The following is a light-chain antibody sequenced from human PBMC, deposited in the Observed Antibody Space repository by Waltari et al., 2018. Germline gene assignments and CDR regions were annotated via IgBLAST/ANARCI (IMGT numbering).Light chain of an antibody. J-gene: IGLJ2*01. CDR1: GSDIGTYRY. Sequence: QSALTQPASVSGSPGQSITISCTGTGSDIGTYRYVPWYQQHPGKVPTVVFFDVKNRPSGISNRFSGSKSGNTASLTISGLQPEDEAYYYCSSFTTNDTVLFGGGTKVTVL. CDR2: DVK. CDR3: SSFTTNDTVL. V-gene: IGLV2-14*03.